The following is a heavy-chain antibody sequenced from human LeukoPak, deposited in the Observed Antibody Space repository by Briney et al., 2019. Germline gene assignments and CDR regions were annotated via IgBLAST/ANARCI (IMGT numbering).Heavy chain of an antibody. Sequence: GGSLRLSCAASGFTFSSYWMSWVRQAPGKGLEWVANIKQDGSEKYYVDSVEGRFTISRDNAKNSLYLQMNSLRAEDTAVYYCARSLTAAAGNLGYWGQGTLVTVSS. CDR1: GFTFSSYW. D-gene: IGHD6-13*01. CDR2: IKQDGSEK. J-gene: IGHJ4*02. CDR3: ARSLTAAAGNLGY. V-gene: IGHV3-7*01.